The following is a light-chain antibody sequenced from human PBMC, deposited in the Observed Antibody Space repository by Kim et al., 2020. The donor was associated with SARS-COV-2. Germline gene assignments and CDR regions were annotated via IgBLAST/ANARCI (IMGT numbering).Light chain of an antibody. CDR1: QSISSY. CDR2: AAS. J-gene: IGKJ1*01. Sequence: DIQMTQSPSSLSASVGDRVTITCRASQSISSYLNWYQQRPGKAPKLLVYAASSLESGVPSRFSGSGSGTDFTLTISSLQPEDSATYFCQQSYGTSRTFGQGTKVDIK. V-gene: IGKV1-39*01. CDR3: QQSYGTSRT.